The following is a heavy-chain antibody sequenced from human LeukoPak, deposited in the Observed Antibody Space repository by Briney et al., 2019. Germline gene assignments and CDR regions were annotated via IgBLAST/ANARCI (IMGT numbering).Heavy chain of an antibody. Sequence: ASVKVSCKASGYTFTDYYMHWVRQAPGQGLEWMGWLNPNSGDTNYAQKFQGRVTMTRNTSISTAYMELSRLRSDDTAVYYCARDLGDYVWGSYRSLSFDYWGQGTLVTVSS. J-gene: IGHJ4*02. D-gene: IGHD3-16*02. CDR3: ARDLGDYVWGSYRSLSFDY. CDR2: LNPNSGDT. V-gene: IGHV1-2*02. CDR1: GYTFTDYY.